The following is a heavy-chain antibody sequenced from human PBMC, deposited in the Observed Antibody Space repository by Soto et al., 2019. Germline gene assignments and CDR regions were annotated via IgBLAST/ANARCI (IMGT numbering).Heavy chain of an antibody. Sequence: QVQLQESGPGLVKPSQTLSLTCPVSGGSISSGDYYWSWIRQPPGKGLEWIGYIYYSGSTYYNPSLKTRVTISVDTSKNHFSLKLSSVTDADTAVYYCASGPPGRDDYYYGMDVWGQGTTVTVSS. J-gene: IGHJ6*02. CDR3: ASGPPGRDDYYYGMDV. V-gene: IGHV4-30-4*01. CDR2: IYYSGST. CDR1: GGSISSGDYY.